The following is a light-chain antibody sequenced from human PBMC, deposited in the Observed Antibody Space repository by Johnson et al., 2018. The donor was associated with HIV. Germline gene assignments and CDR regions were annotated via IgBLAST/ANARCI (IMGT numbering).Light chain of an antibody. CDR2: ENN. J-gene: IGLJ1*01. V-gene: IGLV1-51*02. Sequence: QAVLTQPPSVSAAPGQKVTISCSGSSSNIGNNYVSWYQQLPGTAPKLLIYENNKRPSGIPDRFSGSKSGPSATLGITGHKTGDEAEYYCGPWDSSLKTGHVSGTGTKVTVL. CDR3: GPWDSSLKTGHV. CDR1: SSNIGNNY.